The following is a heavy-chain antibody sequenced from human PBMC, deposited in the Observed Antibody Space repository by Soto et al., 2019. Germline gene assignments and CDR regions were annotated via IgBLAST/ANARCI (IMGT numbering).Heavy chain of an antibody. J-gene: IGHJ6*02. CDR1: GFTFSSYG. CDR3: AKGHIAAAGAWAGMDV. D-gene: IGHD6-13*01. CDR2: ISYDGSNK. Sequence: GGSLRLSCAASGFTFSSYGMHWVRQAPGKGLEWVAVISYDGSNKYYADSVKGRFTISRDNSKNTLYLQMNSLRAEDTAVYYCAKGHIAAAGAWAGMDVWGQGTTVTVSS. V-gene: IGHV3-30*18.